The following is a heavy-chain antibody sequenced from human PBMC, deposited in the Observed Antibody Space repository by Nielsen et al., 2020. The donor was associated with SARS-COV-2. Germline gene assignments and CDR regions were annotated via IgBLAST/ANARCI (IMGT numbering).Heavy chain of an antibody. J-gene: IGHJ4*02. Sequence: ASVKVSCKASGYTFTGYYMHWVRQAPGQGLEWMGWINPNSGGTNYAQKFQGRVTMTEDTSTDTAYMELSSLRSEDTAVYYCATSAVNYGDYGVGDYWGQGTLVTVSS. CDR2: INPNSGGT. CDR3: ATSAVNYGDYGVGDY. D-gene: IGHD4-17*01. V-gene: IGHV1-2*02. CDR1: GYTFTGYY.